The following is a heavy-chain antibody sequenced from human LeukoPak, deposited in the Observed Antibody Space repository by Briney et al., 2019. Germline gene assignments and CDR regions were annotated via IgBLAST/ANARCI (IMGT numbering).Heavy chain of an antibody. CDR2: ISYDGSNK. D-gene: IGHD6-19*01. J-gene: IGHJ4*02. V-gene: IGHV3-30*04. CDR3: AREVHYGSGWSYAFDY. CDR1: GFTFSSYA. Sequence: GGSLRPSCAASGFTFSSYAMHWVRQAPGKGLEWVAVISYDGSNKYYADSVKGRFTISRDNSKNTLYLQMNSLRAEDTAVYYCAREVHYGSGWSYAFDYWGQGTLVTVSS.